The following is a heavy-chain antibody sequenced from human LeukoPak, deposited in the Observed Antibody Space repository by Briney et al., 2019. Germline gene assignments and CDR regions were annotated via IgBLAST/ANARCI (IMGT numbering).Heavy chain of an antibody. CDR2: ISGSGGST. V-gene: IGHV3-23*01. Sequence: GGSLRLSCAASGFTFSSYGMSWVRQAPGKGLEWVSAISGSGGSTYYADSVKGRFTISRDNSKNTLYLQMNSLRAEDTAVYYCAKDRYLGYCSGGSCYPIDSWGQGTLVTVSS. J-gene: IGHJ4*02. CDR3: AKDRYLGYCSGGSCYPIDS. CDR1: GFTFSSYG. D-gene: IGHD2-15*01.